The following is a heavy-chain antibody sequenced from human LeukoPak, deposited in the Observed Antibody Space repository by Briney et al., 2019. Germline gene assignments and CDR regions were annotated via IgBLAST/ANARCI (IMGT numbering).Heavy chain of an antibody. Sequence: PSETLSLTCTVSGGSISSYYWSWIRQPPGEGLEWIGYIYYSGSTNYNPSLKSRVTISVDTSKNQFSLKLSSVTAADTAVYYCARGGYSYEVVFGYFQHWGQGTLVTVSS. D-gene: IGHD5-18*01. CDR2: IYYSGST. J-gene: IGHJ1*01. V-gene: IGHV4-59*01. CDR1: GGSISSYY. CDR3: ARGGYSYEVVFGYFQH.